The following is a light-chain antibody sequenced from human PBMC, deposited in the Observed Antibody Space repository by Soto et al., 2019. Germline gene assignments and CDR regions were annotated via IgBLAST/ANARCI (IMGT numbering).Light chain of an antibody. Sequence: EIVITQSPASVSASPGERITLSCKASHSIANNLAWHQHKPGQTPRLLIYDTSTRATGVPTRFSGSRSGAEFTLTINSLQSEDFAVYYCQPYNNRPLTFGGGTKVDI. CDR3: QPYNNRPLT. CDR2: DTS. CDR1: HSIANN. V-gene: IGKV3-15*01. J-gene: IGKJ4*01.